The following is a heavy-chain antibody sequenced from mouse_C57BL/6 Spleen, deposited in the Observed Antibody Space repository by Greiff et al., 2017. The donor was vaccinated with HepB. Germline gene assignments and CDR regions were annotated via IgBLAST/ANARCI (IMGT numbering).Heavy chain of an antibody. V-gene: IGHV1-82*01. CDR2: IYPGDGDT. CDR1: GYAFSSSW. D-gene: IGHD2-5*01. Sequence: VQLQQSGPELVKPGASVKISCKASGYAFSSSWMNWVKQRPGKGLEWIGRIYPGDGDTNYNGKFKGKATLTADKSSSTAYMQLSSLTSEDSAVYFCARDGDFLYSSLYYAMDYWGQGTSVTVSS. J-gene: IGHJ4*01. CDR3: ARDGDFLYSSLYYAMDY.